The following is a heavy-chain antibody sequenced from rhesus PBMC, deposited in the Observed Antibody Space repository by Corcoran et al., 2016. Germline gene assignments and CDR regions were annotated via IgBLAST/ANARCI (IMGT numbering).Heavy chain of an antibody. J-gene: IGHJ4*01. CDR3: ARRAFIAAAGTLFDY. CDR2: IYGSSGST. V-gene: IGHV4-127*01. CDR1: GYSISSGYD. Sequence: QVQLQESGPGVVKPSETLSLTCAVSGYSISSGYDWSWIRQPPGKGLEWIGYIYGSSGSTNYNPSLNILVPISKNTSKNQFSLKLSTVTAADTAVYYCARRAFIAAAGTLFDYWGQGVLVTVSS. D-gene: IGHD6-25*01.